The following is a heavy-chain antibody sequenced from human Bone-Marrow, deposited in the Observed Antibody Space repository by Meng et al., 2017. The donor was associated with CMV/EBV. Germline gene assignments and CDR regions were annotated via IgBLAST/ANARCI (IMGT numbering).Heavy chain of an antibody. CDR3: ARRQDCSSTSCQGFDY. J-gene: IGHJ4*02. Sequence: SGYTFTSYGISWVRQAPGQGLEWMGWISAYNDNTNYAQKLQGSVTMTTDTSTSTAYMELRSLRSDDTAVYYCARRQDCSSTSCQGFDYWGQGTLVTVSS. V-gene: IGHV1-18*01. CDR1: GYTFTSYG. D-gene: IGHD2-2*01. CDR2: ISAYNDNT.